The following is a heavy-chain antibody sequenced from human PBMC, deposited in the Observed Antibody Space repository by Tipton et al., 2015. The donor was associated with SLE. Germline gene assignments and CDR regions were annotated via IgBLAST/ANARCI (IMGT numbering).Heavy chain of an antibody. J-gene: IGHJ5*02. CDR1: GGSISRGSYY. D-gene: IGHD3-3*01. CDR2: IYTSGST. V-gene: IGHV4-61*02. CDR3: ARDDFWSGREWFDP. Sequence: TLSLTCTVSGGSISRGSYYWRWIRQPAGKGLEWIGRIYTSGSTNYNPSLKSRVTISVDTSKNQFSLKLSSVTAADTAVYYCARDDFWSGREWFDPWGQGTLVTVSS.